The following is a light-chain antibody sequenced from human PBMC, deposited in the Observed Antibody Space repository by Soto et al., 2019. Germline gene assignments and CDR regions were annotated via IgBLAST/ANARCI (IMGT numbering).Light chain of an antibody. J-gene: IGKJ5*01. V-gene: IGKV3-11*01. CDR3: QQRSNWPEVT. Sequence: EIVLTQSPATLSLSPGERATLSCRASQRVNGYLAWYQQQPGQAPRLLIYDASNRATGIPARFSAGGSGTDFTLTINSLEPEDFAIYYCQQRSNWPEVTFGQGTRLEIK. CDR2: DAS. CDR1: QRVNGY.